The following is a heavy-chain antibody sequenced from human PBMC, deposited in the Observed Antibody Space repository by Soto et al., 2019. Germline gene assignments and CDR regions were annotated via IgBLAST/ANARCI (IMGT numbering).Heavy chain of an antibody. D-gene: IGHD2-15*01. J-gene: IGHJ5*02. Sequence: QGQLVQSGAEVKKPGASVKVSCKASGYTFTTHGISWVRQAPGQGLEWMGWVSGDNGNTNYAQSLQGRVTMTTDTSTKTAYMELRSLRSDDTAVYYCARGLGYCRSGTCYREVFPPWGQGTLVTVSS. CDR3: ARGLGYCRSGTCYREVFPP. V-gene: IGHV1-18*01. CDR2: VSGDNGNT. CDR1: GYTFTTHG.